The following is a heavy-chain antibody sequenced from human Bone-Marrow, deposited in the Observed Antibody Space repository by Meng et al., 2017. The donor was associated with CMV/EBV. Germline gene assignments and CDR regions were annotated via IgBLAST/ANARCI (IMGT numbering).Heavy chain of an antibody. CDR3: ARVMELRSRLKYYFDY. J-gene: IGHJ4*02. D-gene: IGHD1-7*01. CDR1: GDTLSELS. V-gene: IGHV1-24*01. Sequence: ASVKVSCKVSGDTLSELSIHWVRQAPGKGLEWMGGFDPADGETVYAQNFQDRVTMTEDSSTDTAYMELRSLRSDDTAVYYCARVMELRSRLKYYFDYWGQGTLVTVSS. CDR2: FDPADGET.